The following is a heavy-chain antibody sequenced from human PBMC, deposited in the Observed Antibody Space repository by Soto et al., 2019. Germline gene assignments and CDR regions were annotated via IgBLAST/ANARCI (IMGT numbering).Heavy chain of an antibody. CDR3: AKEVPGVAAPHDY. J-gene: IGHJ4*02. D-gene: IGHD6-13*01. CDR1: GFILSDCA. Sequence: GGSLRLSCATSGFILSDCAMNWVRQAPGKGLEWVSYISSSSSVIDYADSVKGRFTVSRDNSRNSLYLQMNSLRAEDTAVYYCAKEVPGVAAPHDYWGQGTLVTVSS. CDR2: ISSSSSVI. V-gene: IGHV3-48*01.